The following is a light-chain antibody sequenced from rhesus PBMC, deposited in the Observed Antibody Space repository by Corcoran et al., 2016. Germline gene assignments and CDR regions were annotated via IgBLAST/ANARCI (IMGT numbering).Light chain of an antibody. V-gene: IGKV1-69*01. CDR2: RAP. CDR1: QGISNW. CDR3: QQHDNSPRT. Sequence: DIQMTQSPSSLSASVGDRVTITCRASQGISNWLAWYQQKPGKAPKLLIYRAPKLETGVPSRFSGSGSGTDFTLTISSLQPEDIATYYCQQHDNSPRTFGQGTKVEIK. J-gene: IGKJ1*01.